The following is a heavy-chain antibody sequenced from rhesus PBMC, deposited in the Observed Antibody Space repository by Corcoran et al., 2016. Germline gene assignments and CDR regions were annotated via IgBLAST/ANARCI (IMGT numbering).Heavy chain of an antibody. V-gene: IGHV4-65*01. CDR2: ISGSSGRT. J-gene: IGHJ4*01. Sequence: QVQLQESGPGLVKPSETLSLTCAVSGGSVSSSNWWSWIRQPPGKGLEWIGYISGSSGRTYYNPSLKSRFTISTDTSKNQLSLRLSSVTAADTAVYYCASGPANFDYWGQGVLVTVSS. CDR3: ASGPANFDY. CDR1: GGSVSSSNW.